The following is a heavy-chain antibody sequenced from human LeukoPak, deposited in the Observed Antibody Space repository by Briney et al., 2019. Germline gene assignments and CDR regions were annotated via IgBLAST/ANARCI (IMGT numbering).Heavy chain of an antibody. J-gene: IGHJ5*02. V-gene: IGHV1-2*02. D-gene: IGHD6-6*01. CDR3: ARSSIAAPHWFDP. Sequence: PWASVTVSCKASGCTFTGYYMHWVRQAPGQGLEWMGWINPNSGGTNYAQKFQGRVTMTRDTSISTAYMELSRLRSDDTAVYYCARSSIAAPHWFDPWGQGTLVTVSS. CDR1: GCTFTGYY. CDR2: INPNSGGT.